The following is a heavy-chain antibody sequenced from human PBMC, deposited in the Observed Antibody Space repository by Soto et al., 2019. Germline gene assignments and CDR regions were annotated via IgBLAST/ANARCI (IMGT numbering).Heavy chain of an antibody. J-gene: IGHJ5*02. CDR1: GYTFTSHD. D-gene: IGHD3-9*01. Sequence: QVQLVQSGAEVKKPGASVKVSCKASGYTFTSHDINWMRQTTGQGLEWMGWMNPNSGHTNYAQKFQGRVIMTRDTSISTAYMELTNLRSEETAIYYCASDMSSTWGQGTLVTVSS. V-gene: IGHV1-8*01. CDR3: ASDMSST. CDR2: MNPNSGHT.